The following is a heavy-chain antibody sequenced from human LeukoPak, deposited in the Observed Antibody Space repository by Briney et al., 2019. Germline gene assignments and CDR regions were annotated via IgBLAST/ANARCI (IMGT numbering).Heavy chain of an antibody. CDR3: ARGPPGYYYDSSGYLGY. V-gene: IGHV1-69*05. J-gene: IGHJ4*02. CDR1: GGTFSSYA. Sequence: ASVKVSCRASGGTFSSYAISWVRQAPGQGLEWMGRIIPIFGTANYAQKFQGRVTITTDESTSTACMELSSLRSEDTAVYYCARGPPGYYYDSSGYLGYWGQGTLVTVSS. CDR2: IIPIFGTA. D-gene: IGHD3-22*01.